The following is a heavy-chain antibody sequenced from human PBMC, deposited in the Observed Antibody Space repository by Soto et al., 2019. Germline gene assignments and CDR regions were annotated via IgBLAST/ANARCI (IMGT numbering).Heavy chain of an antibody. V-gene: IGHV1-69*08. CDR2: IIPILGIA. CDR3: AREGISIAVAGTEGELHDAFDI. CDR1: GGTFSSYT. J-gene: IGHJ3*02. D-gene: IGHD6-19*01. Sequence: QVQLVQSGAEVKKPGSSVKVSCKASGGTFSSYTISWVRQAPGQGLEWMGRIIPILGIANYEQKFQGRVTITAAKATSTADMELSSLRSEDTAVYYCAREGISIAVAGTEGELHDAFDIWGQGTMVTVSS.